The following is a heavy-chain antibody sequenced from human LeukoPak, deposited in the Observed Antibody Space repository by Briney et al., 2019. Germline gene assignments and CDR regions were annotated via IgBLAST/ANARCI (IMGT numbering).Heavy chain of an antibody. J-gene: IGHJ4*02. D-gene: IGHD3-3*01. CDR1: GGSIGSSSYY. CDR2: IYYSGST. V-gene: IGHV4-39*07. Sequence: SETLSLTCTVSGGSIGSSSYYWGWIRQPPGKGLEWIGSIYYSGSTYYNPSLKSRVTISVDTSKNQFSLKLSSVTAADTAVYYCAREYGPYYDFWSGYSYFDYWGQGTLVTVSS. CDR3: AREYGPYYDFWSGYSYFDY.